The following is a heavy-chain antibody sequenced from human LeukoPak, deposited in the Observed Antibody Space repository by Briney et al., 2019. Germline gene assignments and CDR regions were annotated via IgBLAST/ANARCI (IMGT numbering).Heavy chain of an antibody. V-gene: IGHV4-39*01. J-gene: IGHJ4*02. Sequence: SETLSLTCTVSGGSISSYYWGWIRQPPGKGLEWIGSIYYSGSTYYNPSLKSRVTISVDTSKNQFSLKLSSVTAADTAVYYCARHPTYYYDSSGYHHFDYWGQGTLVTVSS. CDR3: ARHPTYYYDSSGYHHFDY. D-gene: IGHD3-22*01. CDR1: GGSISSYY. CDR2: IYYSGST.